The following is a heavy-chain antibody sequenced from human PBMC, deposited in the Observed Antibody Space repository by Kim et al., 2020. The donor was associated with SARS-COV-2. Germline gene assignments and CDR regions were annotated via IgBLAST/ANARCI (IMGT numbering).Heavy chain of an antibody. CDR1: GFTFRSHE. Sequence: GGSLRLSCAVSGFTFRSHEMNWVRLAPGKGLEWISYISNGGSTTYYADSVKGRFTISRDNAKNSVYLQMNSLRAEDTAIYYCATYLTVALDYWGQGTLVTVSS. CDR3: ATYLTVALDY. V-gene: IGHV3-48*03. D-gene: IGHD6-19*01. CDR2: ISNGGSTT. J-gene: IGHJ4*02.